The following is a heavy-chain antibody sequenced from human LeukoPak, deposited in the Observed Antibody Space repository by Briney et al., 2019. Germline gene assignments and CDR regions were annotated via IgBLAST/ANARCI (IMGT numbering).Heavy chain of an antibody. Sequence: SVKVSCRASGGTFSSYAISWVRQAPGQGLEWMGGIIPIFGTANYAQKFQGRVTITADESTSTAYMELSSLRSEDTAVYYCARDRWDYCSSTSCYGGSLDYWGQGTLVTVSS. D-gene: IGHD2-2*01. CDR2: IIPIFGTA. J-gene: IGHJ4*02. V-gene: IGHV1-69*13. CDR3: ARDRWDYCSSTSCYGGSLDY. CDR1: GGTFSSYA.